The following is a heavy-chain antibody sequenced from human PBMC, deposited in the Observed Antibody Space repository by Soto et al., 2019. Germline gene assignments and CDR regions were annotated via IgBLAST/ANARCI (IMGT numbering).Heavy chain of an antibody. CDR1: GGSIISGGFL. CDR2: ISDSGIT. V-gene: IGHV4-39*01. Sequence: SETLSLTCAVSGGSIISGGFLWGWIRQPPGKGLEWIGSISDSGITHYSPSLKSRVTISVDTSQNQFSVWLSSVTAADTAIYYCARHKQGTGWFDPWGQGSLVTVSS. J-gene: IGHJ5*02. CDR3: ARHKQGTGWFDP.